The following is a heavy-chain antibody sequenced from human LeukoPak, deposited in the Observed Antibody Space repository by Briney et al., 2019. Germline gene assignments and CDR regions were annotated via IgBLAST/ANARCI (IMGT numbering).Heavy chain of an antibody. D-gene: IGHD3-10*01. CDR3: AREGGDLGAFDV. V-gene: IGHV3-30*04. CDR2: ISYTGGNE. CDR1: GLYFDSHA. J-gene: IGHJ3*01. Sequence: GRSLRLSCAASGLYFDSHAMHWVRQAPGKGLEWVAFISYTGGNEYYADPVKGRITISRDNSKNTLYLQINSLRSEDTAVYFCAREGGDLGAFDVWGQGTVVTVSS.